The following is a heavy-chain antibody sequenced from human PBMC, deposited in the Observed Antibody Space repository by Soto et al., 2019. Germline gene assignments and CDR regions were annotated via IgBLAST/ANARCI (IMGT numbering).Heavy chain of an antibody. Sequence: GASVKVSCKASGYTFTSYAMHWVRQAPGQRLEWMGWINAGNGNTKYSQEFQGRVTITRDTSASTAYMELSSLRSEDTAVYYCARGLHYDILTGYYGFGYYMDVWGKGTTVTVSS. V-gene: IGHV1-3*01. CDR2: INAGNGNT. CDR1: GYTFTSYA. CDR3: ARGLHYDILTGYYGFGYYMDV. D-gene: IGHD3-9*01. J-gene: IGHJ6*03.